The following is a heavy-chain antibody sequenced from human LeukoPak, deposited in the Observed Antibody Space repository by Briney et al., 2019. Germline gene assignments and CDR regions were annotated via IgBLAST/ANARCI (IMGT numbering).Heavy chain of an antibody. J-gene: IGHJ1*01. CDR3: AKDRYGGNSVIFSEYFQH. CDR1: RFTFGRFG. D-gene: IGHD4-23*01. V-gene: IGHV3-23*01. CDR2: ISGSGGST. Sequence: PGGSLRLSCAASRFTFGRFGIHWVRQAPGKGLEWVSAISGSGGSTYYADSVKGRFSISRDNSKNTLYLQMNSLRAEDTAVYYCAKDRYGGNSVIFSEYFQHWGQGTLVTVSS.